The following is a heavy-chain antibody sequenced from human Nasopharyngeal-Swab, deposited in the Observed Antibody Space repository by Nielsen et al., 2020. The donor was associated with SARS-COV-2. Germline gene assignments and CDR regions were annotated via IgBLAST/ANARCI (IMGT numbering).Heavy chain of an antibody. Sequence: ASVKVSCKASGYTFTSYYMHWVRQAPGQGLEWMGWINPNSGGTNYAQKFQGRVTMTRDTSISTAYMELSRLRSDDTAVYYCARGYFGRNWFDPWGQGTLVTVSS. J-gene: IGHJ5*02. CDR2: INPNSGGT. CDR1: GYTFTSYY. V-gene: IGHV1-2*02. CDR3: ARGYFGRNWFDP. D-gene: IGHD2/OR15-2a*01.